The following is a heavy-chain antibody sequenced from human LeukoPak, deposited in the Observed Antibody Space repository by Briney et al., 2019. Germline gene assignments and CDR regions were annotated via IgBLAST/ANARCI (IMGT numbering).Heavy chain of an antibody. CDR1: GGSISSSSYS. Sequence: SETLSLTCTVSGGSISSSSYSWGWIRQPPGKGLEWIGSIYYSGSTYYNPSLKSRVTISVDTSKNQFSLKLSSVTAADTAVYYCARLASLLPSATVVTVFDYWGQGTLVTVSS. CDR3: ARLASLLPSATVVTVFDY. CDR2: IYYSGST. J-gene: IGHJ4*02. D-gene: IGHD4-23*01. V-gene: IGHV4-39*01.